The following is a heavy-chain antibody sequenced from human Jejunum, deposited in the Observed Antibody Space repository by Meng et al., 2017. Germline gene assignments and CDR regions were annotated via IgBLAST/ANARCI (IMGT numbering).Heavy chain of an antibody. J-gene: IGHJ3*01. CDR2: LYAGGNT. CDR3: TRGDNREYGDGFYL. V-gene: IGHV4-61*02. Sequence: SETLSLTCSVSGGSISSVTSYWSWIRQPAGKGLEWIGRLYAGGNTNYNPALKSRVTLSGDTSNNHFSLKLTSVAAADTAVYYCTRGDNREYGDGFYLWGQGTLVTVSS. CDR1: GGSISSVTSY. D-gene: IGHD6-6*01.